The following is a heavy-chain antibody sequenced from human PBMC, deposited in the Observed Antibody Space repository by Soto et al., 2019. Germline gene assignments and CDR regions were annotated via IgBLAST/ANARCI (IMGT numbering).Heavy chain of an antibody. CDR2: ISYDGSQK. D-gene: IGHD3-9*01. Sequence: QVQLVESGGGVVQPGRSLRLSCAASGFTFSSYGMHWVRQAPGKGLEWVAVISYDGSQKFYAESVKGRFTISRDDSKNTLYLQMNSLRAEDKAVYYCAQKARYFDWSQYYFDYWGQGTLVTVSS. CDR3: AQKARYFDWSQYYFDY. CDR1: GFTFSSYG. J-gene: IGHJ4*02. V-gene: IGHV3-30*18.